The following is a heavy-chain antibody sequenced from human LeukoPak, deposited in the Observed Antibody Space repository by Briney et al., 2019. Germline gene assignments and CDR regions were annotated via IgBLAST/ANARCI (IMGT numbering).Heavy chain of an antibody. Sequence: SETLSLTCTVSGGSISSYYWSWFRQPPGKGLEWIGYIYYSGTTNYNPSLKSRVTISVDTSKNQFSLKLSSVTAADTAVYYCARQRVVTPPNYYFDYWGQGTLVTVSS. J-gene: IGHJ4*02. D-gene: IGHD4-23*01. CDR3: ARQRVVTPPNYYFDY. CDR2: IYYSGTT. V-gene: IGHV4-59*08. CDR1: GGSISSYY.